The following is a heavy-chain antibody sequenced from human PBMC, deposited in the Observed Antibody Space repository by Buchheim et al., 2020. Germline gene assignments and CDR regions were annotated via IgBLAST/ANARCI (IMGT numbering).Heavy chain of an antibody. CDR1: GGSISSSSYY. CDR3: ARREAGWPAATPNGFDP. J-gene: IGHJ5*02. Sequence: QLQLQESGPGLVKPSETLSLTCTVSGGSISSSSYYWGWIRQPPGKGLEWIGSIYYSGSTYYNPSLKSRVTISVDTSKNQFSLKLSSVTAADTAVYYCARREAGWPAATPNGFDPWGQGTL. CDR2: IYYSGST. D-gene: IGHD2-2*01. V-gene: IGHV4-39*01.